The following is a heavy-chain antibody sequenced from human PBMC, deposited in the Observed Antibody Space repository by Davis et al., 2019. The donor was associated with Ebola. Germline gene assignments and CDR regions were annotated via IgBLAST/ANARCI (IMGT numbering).Heavy chain of an antibody. J-gene: IGHJ4*02. Sequence: GSLRLSCTVSGGSVSSGSYYWSWIRQPPEKGLEWVGYIYYSGSTNCNPSLKSRVTISVDTSKNQFSLKLSSVTAADTAVYYCARAPTPYQPPFDYWGQGTLVTVSS. CDR2: IYYSGST. D-gene: IGHD2-2*01. CDR1: GGSVSSGSYY. V-gene: IGHV4-61*01. CDR3: ARAPTPYQPPFDY.